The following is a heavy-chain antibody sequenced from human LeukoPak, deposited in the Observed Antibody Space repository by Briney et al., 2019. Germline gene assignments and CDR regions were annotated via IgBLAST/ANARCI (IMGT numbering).Heavy chain of an antibody. CDR3: ARGRYYYDSSGFNWFDP. V-gene: IGHV1-46*01. D-gene: IGHD3-22*01. CDR2: INPSGGST. CDR1: GYTFTSYY. Sequence: ASVKVSCKASGYTFTSYYMHWVRRAPGQGLEWMGIINPSGGSTSYAQKFQGRVTMTRDTSTSTVYMELSSLRSEDTAVYYCARGRYYYDSSGFNWFDPWGQGTLVTVSS. J-gene: IGHJ5*02.